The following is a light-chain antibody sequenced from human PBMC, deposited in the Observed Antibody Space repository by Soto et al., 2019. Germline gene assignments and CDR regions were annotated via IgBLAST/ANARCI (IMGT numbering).Light chain of an antibody. V-gene: IGLV2-14*01. CDR3: SSYTSSSTHDV. CDR2: DVS. J-gene: IGLJ1*01. CDR1: SSDVGGYNY. Sequence: QSVLTQPASVSGSPGQSITISCTGTSSDVGGYNYVSWYQQHPGKAPKLMIYDVSNRPSGVPNRFSGSKSGNTASLTISGLQADDEADYYCSSYTSSSTHDVFGTGTK.